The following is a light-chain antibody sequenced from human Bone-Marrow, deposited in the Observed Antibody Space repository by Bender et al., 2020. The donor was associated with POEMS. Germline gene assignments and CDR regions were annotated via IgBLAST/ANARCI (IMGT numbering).Light chain of an antibody. CDR2: QDD. J-gene: IGLJ3*02. CDR1: KLGNTY. Sequence: SHELTQPPSLSVSPGQTVTITCSGDKLGNTYASWYQQKPGQSPVMVIYQDDKRPSGIPERFSGSESGTTATLTISGTQAVDEADYYCSTWDDRLNAWLFGGGTKLTVL. V-gene: IGLV3-1*01. CDR3: STWDDRLNAWL.